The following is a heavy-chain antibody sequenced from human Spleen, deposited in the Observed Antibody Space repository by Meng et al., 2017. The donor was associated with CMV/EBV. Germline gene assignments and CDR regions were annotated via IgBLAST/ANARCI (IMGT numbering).Heavy chain of an antibody. CDR1: FSGYY. Sequence: FSGYYWSWIRQHPGKGLEWIGEINQSGSSDYNPSLKSRVTTSLDTSKSQFSLKLSSVTAADTAVYYCARIIVVVPAAPRISYWYFDLWGRGTLVTVSS. J-gene: IGHJ2*01. D-gene: IGHD2-2*01. CDR2: INQSGSS. CDR3: ARIIVVVPAAPRISYWYFDL. V-gene: IGHV4-34*01.